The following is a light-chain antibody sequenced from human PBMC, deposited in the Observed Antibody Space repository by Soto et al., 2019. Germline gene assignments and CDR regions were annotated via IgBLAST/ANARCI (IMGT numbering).Light chain of an antibody. Sequence: DIQMTQSPSSLSASVGDRVTITCRASQSISNHLNLYQQKPGKAPNLLIYSASNLQSGVPSRFSGSGSGTDFTLTISSLQPEDFAAYYRQQSYGTPITFGQGTRLEIK. CDR1: QSISNH. J-gene: IGKJ5*01. V-gene: IGKV1-39*01. CDR2: SAS. CDR3: QQSYGTPIT.